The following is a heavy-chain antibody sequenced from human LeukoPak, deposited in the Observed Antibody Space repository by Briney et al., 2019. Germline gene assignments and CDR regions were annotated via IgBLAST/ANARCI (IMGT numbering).Heavy chain of an antibody. Sequence: ASVKVSCKASGYTFTSYDINWVRQATGQGLEWMGWMNPNSGNTGYAQKFQGRVTMTRNASISTAYMELSSLRSEDTAVYYCARGGYGDYGIDYWGQGTLVTVSS. CDR1: GYTFTSYD. J-gene: IGHJ4*02. V-gene: IGHV1-8*01. D-gene: IGHD4-17*01. CDR2: MNPNSGNT. CDR3: ARGGYGDYGIDY.